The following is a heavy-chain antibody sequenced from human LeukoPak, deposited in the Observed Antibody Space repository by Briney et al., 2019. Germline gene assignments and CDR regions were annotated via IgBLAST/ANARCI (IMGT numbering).Heavy chain of an antibody. J-gene: IGHJ4*02. CDR2: ISGSGGST. CDR1: GFTFSSYA. D-gene: IGHD5-12*01. Sequence: GGSLRLSCAASGFTFSSYAMSWVRQAPGKGLECVSAISGSGGSTYYADSVKGRFTISRDNSKNTLYLQMNSLRAEDTAVYYCAKDPYSGYDQLYYFDYWGQGTLVTVSS. CDR3: AKDPYSGYDQLYYFDY. V-gene: IGHV3-23*01.